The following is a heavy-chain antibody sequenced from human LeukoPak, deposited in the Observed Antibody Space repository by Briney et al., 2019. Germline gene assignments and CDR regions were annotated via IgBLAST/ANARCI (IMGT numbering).Heavy chain of an antibody. CDR3: SRFKYDSSGNYVGGDH. CDR1: GFTFSSYS. J-gene: IGHJ4*02. Sequence: GGSLRLSCAASGFTFSSYSMNWVRQAPGKGLEWVSYMSTRDSSIYYADSVKGRFTISRDNSKNTLYLQMNSLKTEDSAVYFCSRFKYDSSGNYVGGDHWGQGTPVTVSS. V-gene: IGHV3-48*01. D-gene: IGHD3-22*01. CDR2: MSTRDSSI.